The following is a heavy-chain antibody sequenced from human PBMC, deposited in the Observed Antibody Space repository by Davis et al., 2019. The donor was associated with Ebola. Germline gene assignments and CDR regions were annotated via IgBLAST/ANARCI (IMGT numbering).Heavy chain of an antibody. J-gene: IGHJ4*02. Sequence: ASVKVSCKASGYTFTSYDINWVRQATGQGLEWMGWMNPDSGNTGYAQNFQGRVTMTRNTSASTAYMGLNSLRSEDTAVYYCARGRPHGDYGDWGQGTLVTVSS. V-gene: IGHV1-8*01. CDR2: MNPDSGNT. CDR3: ARGRPHGDYGD. CDR1: GYTFTSYD. D-gene: IGHD4-17*01.